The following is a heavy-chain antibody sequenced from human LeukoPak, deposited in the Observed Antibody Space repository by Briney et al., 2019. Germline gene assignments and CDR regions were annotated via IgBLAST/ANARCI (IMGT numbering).Heavy chain of an antibody. D-gene: IGHD2-15*01. Sequence: ASVKVSCKASGYTFTSYGISWVRQAPGQGLEWMGWISAYNGNTNYAQKLQGRVTMTTDTSTSTAYMELRSLRSDDTAVYYCAIPSLGHCSGGSCWGYYMDVWGKGTTVTVSS. CDR1: GYTFTSYG. V-gene: IGHV1-18*01. CDR2: ISAYNGNT. J-gene: IGHJ6*03. CDR3: AIPSLGHCSGGSCWGYYMDV.